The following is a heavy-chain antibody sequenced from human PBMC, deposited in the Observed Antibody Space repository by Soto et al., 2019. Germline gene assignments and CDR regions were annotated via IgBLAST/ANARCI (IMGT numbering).Heavy chain of an antibody. D-gene: IGHD6-13*01. CDR2: IHYSGTT. Sequence: QVQLQESGPGLVEPSQTLSLTCTVSGGSITGGGYYWSLIRQHPGKGLEWIGYIHYSGTTYYNPSLTSRLTISVDTSKTQCSLALRSVTAADTAVYYCARAWTATAGWANWFDLWCQGTLVTVSS. CDR3: ARAWTATAGWANWFDL. V-gene: IGHV4-31*03. J-gene: IGHJ5*02. CDR1: GGSITGGGYY.